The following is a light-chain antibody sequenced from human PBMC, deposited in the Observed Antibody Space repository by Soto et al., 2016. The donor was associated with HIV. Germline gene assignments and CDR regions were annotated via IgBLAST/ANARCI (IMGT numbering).Light chain of an antibody. CDR3: DSRDSSGNHVV. J-gene: IGLJ2*01. Sequence: SSELTQDPAVSVALGQTVRITCQGDSLRSYYGSWYQQKPGQAPVLVIYGKNSRPSGIPGRFSGSTSGNTASLTITGAQAEDEADYYCDSRDSSGNHVVFGGGTKLTVL. CDR2: GKN. CDR1: SLRSYY. V-gene: IGLV3-19*01.